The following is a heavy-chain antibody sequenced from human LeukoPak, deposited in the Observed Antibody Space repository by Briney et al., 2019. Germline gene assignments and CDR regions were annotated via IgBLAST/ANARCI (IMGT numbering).Heavy chain of an antibody. J-gene: IGHJ3*02. V-gene: IGHV4-59*01. CDR3: ARGPGYDAFDI. CDR2: IYYSGST. D-gene: IGHD6-13*01. CDR1: GGSISSYY. Sequence: SETLSLTCTVSGGSISSYYWSWIRQPPGKGLEWIGYIYYSGSTNYNPSLKSRVTISVDTSKNQFSLKLSSVTAADTAVYYCARGPGYDAFDIWGQGTMVTVSS.